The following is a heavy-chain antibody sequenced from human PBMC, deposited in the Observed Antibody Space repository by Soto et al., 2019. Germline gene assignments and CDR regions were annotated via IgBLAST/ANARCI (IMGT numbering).Heavy chain of an antibody. CDR3: SXXXXIXXTDRYRWAY. CDR1: GSTFSNAW. CDR2: IKSKTDGGTT. V-gene: IGHV3-15*01. J-gene: IGHJ4*02. D-gene: IGHD3-16*02. Sequence: GSLRLSCAASGSTFSNAWMTWVRQAPGKGLEWVGHIKSKTDGGTTHYAAPVEGRFTISRDDSKNTLYLHMNSLKTEDTSLXYCSXXXXIXXTDRYRWAYWGQGTLVTVSS.